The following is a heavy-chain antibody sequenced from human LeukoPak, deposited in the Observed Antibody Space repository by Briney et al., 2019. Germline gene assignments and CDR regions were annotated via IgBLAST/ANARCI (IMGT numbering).Heavy chain of an antibody. CDR2: IWYDGSNK. CDR3: ARAPSYDFWSGYYTPYGMDV. Sequence: PGRSLRLSCAASGFTFSSYGMHWVRQAPGKGLEWVAVIWYDGSNKYYADSVKGRFTISRDNSKNTLYLQMNSLRAEDTAVYYCARAPSYDFWSGYYTPYGMDVWGQGTTVTVSS. CDR1: GFTFSSYG. V-gene: IGHV3-33*08. D-gene: IGHD3-3*01. J-gene: IGHJ6*02.